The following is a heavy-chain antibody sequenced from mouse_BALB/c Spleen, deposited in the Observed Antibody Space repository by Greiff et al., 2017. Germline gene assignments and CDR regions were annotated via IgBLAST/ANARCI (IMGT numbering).Heavy chain of an antibody. CDR1: GYTFTSYW. D-gene: IGHD2-14*01. J-gene: IGHJ2*01. V-gene: IGHV1-87*01. CDR3: ARSGHRYEAY. CDR2: IYPGDGDT. Sequence: QVQLQQSGAELARPGASVKLSCKASGYTFTSYWMQWVKQRPGQGLEWIGAIYPGDGDTRYTQKFKGKATLTADKSSSTAYMQLSSLASEDSAVYYCARSGHRYEAYWGQGTTLTVSS.